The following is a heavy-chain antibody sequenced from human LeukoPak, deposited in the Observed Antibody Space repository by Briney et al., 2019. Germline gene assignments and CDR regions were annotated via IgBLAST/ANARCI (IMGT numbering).Heavy chain of an antibody. Sequence: ASVKVSCKASGGTFSSYAISWVRQAPGQGLEWMGRIIPILGIANYAQKFQGRVTITADKSTSTAYMELSSLRSEDTAVYYCARDRTIMITLGGVIAPFDYWGQGTLVTVSS. CDR3: ARDRTIMITLGGVIAPFDY. CDR1: GGTFSSYA. J-gene: IGHJ4*02. D-gene: IGHD3-16*02. V-gene: IGHV1-69*04. CDR2: IIPILGIA.